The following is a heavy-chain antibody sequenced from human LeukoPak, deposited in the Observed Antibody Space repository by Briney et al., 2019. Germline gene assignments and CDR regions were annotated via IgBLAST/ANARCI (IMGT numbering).Heavy chain of an antibody. V-gene: IGHV4-4*07. CDR1: GDSISGYY. CDR2: IYSSGST. D-gene: IGHD1-1*01. J-gene: IGHJ6*03. Sequence: PSETLSLTCNVSGDSISGYYWSWIRQPAGKGLECIGRIYSSGSTNYSPSLKSRLTMSVDTSKNQFSLKLSSVTAADTAVYYCARVGGTATTGYYYMDVWGKGTTVTVSS. CDR3: ARVGGTATTGYYYMDV.